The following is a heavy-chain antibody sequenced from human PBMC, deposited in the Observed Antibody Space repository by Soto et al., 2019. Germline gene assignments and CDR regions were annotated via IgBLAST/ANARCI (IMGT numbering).Heavy chain of an antibody. J-gene: IGHJ4*02. D-gene: IGHD2-15*01. V-gene: IGHV4-30-4*01. Sequence: PSETLSLTCTVSGGSISSGDYYWSWIRQPPGKGLEWIGYIYYSGSTYYNPSLKSRVTISVDTSKNQFSLKLSSVTAADTAVYYCARATGLGYCSGGSCHTSFVYWGQGTLVTVSS. CDR3: ARATGLGYCSGGSCHTSFVY. CDR2: IYYSGST. CDR1: GGSISSGDYY.